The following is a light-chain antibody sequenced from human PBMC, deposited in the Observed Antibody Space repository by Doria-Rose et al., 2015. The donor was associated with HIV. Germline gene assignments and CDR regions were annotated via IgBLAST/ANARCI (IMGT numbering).Light chain of an antibody. CDR1: QRVKSSY. V-gene: IGKV3-20*01. CDR2: DAS. CDR3: HQYGTSWT. Sequence: EIVLTQSPGTLSLSPGERATLSCRASQRVKSSYLAWYQQKPGQAPRLLTYDASTRATGIPDRFSGSGSGTDFTLTISRLEPEDVAVYYCHQYGTSWTFGQGTKVEI. J-gene: IGKJ1*01.